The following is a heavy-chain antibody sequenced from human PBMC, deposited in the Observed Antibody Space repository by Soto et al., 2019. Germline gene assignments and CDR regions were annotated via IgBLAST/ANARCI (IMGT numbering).Heavy chain of an antibody. CDR2: IYSGGST. CDR3: ASARAYYYDSSGYGGDYFDY. Sequence: GGSLRLSCAASGFTVSSNYMSWVRQAPGKGLEWVSVIYSGGSTYYADSVKGRFTISRDNSKNTLYLQMNSLRAEDTAVYYCASARAYYYDSSGYGGDYFDYWGQGTLVTVSS. D-gene: IGHD3-22*01. J-gene: IGHJ4*02. CDR1: GFTVSSNY. V-gene: IGHV3-53*01.